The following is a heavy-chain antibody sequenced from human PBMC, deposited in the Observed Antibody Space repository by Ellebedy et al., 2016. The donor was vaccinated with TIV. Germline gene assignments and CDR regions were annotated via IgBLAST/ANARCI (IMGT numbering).Heavy chain of an antibody. CDR2: IYYSGST. J-gene: IGHJ4*02. Sequence: MPSETLSLTCTVSGGSISSGDYYWSWIRQPPGKGLEWIGYIYYSGSTYYNPSLKSRVTISVDTSKNQFSLKLSSVTAADTAVYYCARAWDSGRFDYWGQGTLVTVSS. CDR3: ARAWDSGRFDY. V-gene: IGHV4-30-4*01. CDR1: GGSISSGDYY. D-gene: IGHD6-19*01.